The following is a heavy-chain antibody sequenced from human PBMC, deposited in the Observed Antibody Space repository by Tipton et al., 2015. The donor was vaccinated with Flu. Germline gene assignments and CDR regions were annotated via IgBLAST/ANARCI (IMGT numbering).Heavy chain of an antibody. J-gene: IGHJ5*02. CDR1: GGSFSDYY. CDR3: ARRDYSNYVSEPKNWFDT. CDR2: IHRAGNT. V-gene: IGHV4-34*01. Sequence: TLSLTCAVYGGSFSDYYWSWIRQPPGKGLEWIANIHRAGNTYYNPSLKSRVTLSVDTSKNQFSLKLTSVTAADTAVYYCARRDYSNYVSEPKNWFDTWGQGTLVTVSS. D-gene: IGHD4-11*01.